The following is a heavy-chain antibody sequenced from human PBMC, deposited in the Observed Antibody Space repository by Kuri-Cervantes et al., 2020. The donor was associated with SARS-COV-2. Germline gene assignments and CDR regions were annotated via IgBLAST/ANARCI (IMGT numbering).Heavy chain of an antibody. V-gene: IGHV3-23*01. CDR1: GLNLKYYT. D-gene: IGHD4-23*01. J-gene: IGHJ4*02. Sequence: GESLKISCVASGLNLKYYTMNWVRQAPGKGLEWVSGISGSGGSTYYADSVRGRFTISRDNSKNTLHLQMNSLRAEDTAVYYCAKSLGLRWYYFDYWGQGSLVTVSS. CDR2: ISGSGGST. CDR3: AKSLGLRWYYFDY.